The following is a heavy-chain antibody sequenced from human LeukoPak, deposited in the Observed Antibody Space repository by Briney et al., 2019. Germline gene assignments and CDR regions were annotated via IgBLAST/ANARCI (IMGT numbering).Heavy chain of an antibody. CDR2: MFHGGST. Sequence: TLSLTCDVSGGSINSGGYSWTWIRQPPGTGLEWIGHMFHGGSTYFNPSLKSRVTISVDRSKNQFSLNLNSVTAADTAVYFCARGNQFDFWSGYDYWGQGILVTVTS. J-gene: IGHJ4*02. D-gene: IGHD3-3*01. CDR3: ARGNQFDFWSGYDY. V-gene: IGHV4-30-2*01. CDR1: GGSINSGGYS.